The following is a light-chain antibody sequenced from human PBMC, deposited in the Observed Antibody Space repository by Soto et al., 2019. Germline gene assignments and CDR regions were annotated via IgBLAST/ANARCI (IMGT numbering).Light chain of an antibody. CDR2: GAS. J-gene: IGKJ2*01. Sequence: EIVLTQSPGTVSLSPGERATLSCRASQSVSSRNLAWYRQKPGQAPSLIIFGASNRATGIPDLFSGSGSGTDFTLPTIRLEPEACAVYYCLRYGDTPPAYTFGQGTK. CDR1: QSVSSRN. V-gene: IGKV3-20*01. CDR3: LRYGDTPPAYT.